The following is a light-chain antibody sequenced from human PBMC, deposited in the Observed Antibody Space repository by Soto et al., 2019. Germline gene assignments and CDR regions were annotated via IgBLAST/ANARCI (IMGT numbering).Light chain of an antibody. Sequence: EIVMTQSPATLSVSPGERATLSSSASQSVSSNLAWYQQKPGQAPRLLIYGASTRATGIPARFSGSGSGTELTLTISSLQSEDFAVYYCQQYNKWPRTFGQGTKVEIK. CDR2: GAS. V-gene: IGKV3-15*01. CDR3: QQYNKWPRT. CDR1: QSVSSN. J-gene: IGKJ1*01.